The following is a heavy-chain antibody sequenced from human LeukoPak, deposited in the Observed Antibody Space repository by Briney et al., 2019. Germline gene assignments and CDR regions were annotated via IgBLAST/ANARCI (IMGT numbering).Heavy chain of an antibody. D-gene: IGHD2-21*01. CDR3: ARRNVVVGGLDY. CDR2: IGGSRTFI. Sequence: GGSLRLSCAASGFTFRSYTMNWVRQAPGKGLEWVSSIGGSRTFIYYGDSVKGRFSISRDDARNSLSLQMDSLRAEDTAVYCCARRNVVVGGLDYWGQGTLVTVSA. V-gene: IGHV3-21*01. J-gene: IGHJ4*02. CDR1: GFTFRSYT.